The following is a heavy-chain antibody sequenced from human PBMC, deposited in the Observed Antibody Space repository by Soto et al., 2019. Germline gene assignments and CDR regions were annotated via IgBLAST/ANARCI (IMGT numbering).Heavy chain of an antibody. D-gene: IGHD2-21*02. CDR3: ARGGNAYCGGDCYSIN. J-gene: IGHJ4*02. Sequence: QAQLVESGGGLVKPGGSLRLSCAASGFTFSDYYMSWIRQAPGKGLEWVSYISSSSSYTNYADSVKGRFTISRDNAKNSLYLQMNSLRAEDTAVYYCARGGNAYCGGDCYSINWGQGTLVTVSS. CDR2: ISSSSSYT. CDR1: GFTFSDYY. V-gene: IGHV3-11*06.